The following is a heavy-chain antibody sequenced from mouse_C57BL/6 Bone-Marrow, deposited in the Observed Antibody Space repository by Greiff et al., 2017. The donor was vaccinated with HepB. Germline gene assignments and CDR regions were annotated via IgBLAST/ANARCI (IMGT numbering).Heavy chain of an antibody. D-gene: IGHD2-5*01. CDR1: GYTFTSYW. V-gene: IGHV1-50*01. CDR2: IDPSDSYT. CDR3: ARGSNYEDYAMDY. J-gene: IGHJ4*01. Sequence: QVQLQQPGAELVKPGASVKLSCKASGYTFTSYWMQWVKQRPGQGLEWIGEIDPSDSYTNYNQKFKGKATLTVDTSSSTAYMQLSSLTSEDSAVYYCARGSNYEDYAMDYWGQGTSVTVSS.